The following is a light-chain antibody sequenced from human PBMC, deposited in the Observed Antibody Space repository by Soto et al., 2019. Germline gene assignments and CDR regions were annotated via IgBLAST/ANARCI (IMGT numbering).Light chain of an antibody. CDR3: QQHNDYTAVT. V-gene: IGKV1-5*01. J-gene: IGKJ2*01. CDR2: DAT. Sequence: DIQMTHSPSTLFVSVGDRVPIPHRDSQTISSSLDWSPFKPGKAPKLLIFDATTLQTGVPSRFSGSGFGTEFTLTITGLQPDDFATYYCQQHNDYTAVTFGQGTNLEIK. CDR1: QTISSS.